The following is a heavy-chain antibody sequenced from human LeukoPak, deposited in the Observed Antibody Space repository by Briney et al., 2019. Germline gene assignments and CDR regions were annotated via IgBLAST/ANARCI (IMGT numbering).Heavy chain of an antibody. CDR2: ISERGGST. J-gene: IGHJ4*02. V-gene: IGHV3-23*01. Sequence: PGGSLRLSCVVSGISLSNYAMTWVRQAPGKGLEWVSDISERGGSTTYADSVKGRFTISRDTSLNTLYLQMNNLRAEDTAVYFCAKRGVAIRGLLVIGYHQEAYHYDFWGQGVLVTVSS. D-gene: IGHD3-10*01. CDR1: GISLSNYA. CDR3: AKRGVAIRGLLVIGYHQEAYHYDF.